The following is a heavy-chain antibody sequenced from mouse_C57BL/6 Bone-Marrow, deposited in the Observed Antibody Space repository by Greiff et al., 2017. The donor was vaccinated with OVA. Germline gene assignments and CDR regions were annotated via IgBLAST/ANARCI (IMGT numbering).Heavy chain of an antibody. CDR1: GFTFSSYG. V-gene: IGHV5-6*01. CDR2: ISSGGSYT. Sequence: DVHLVESGGDLVKPGGSLKLSCAASGFTFSSYGMSWVRQTPDKRLEWVATISSGGSYTYYPDSVKGRFTISRDNAKNTLYLQMSSLKSEDTAMYYCARHYEGDYYYAMDYWGQGTSVTVSS. D-gene: IGHD2-3*01. J-gene: IGHJ4*01. CDR3: ARHYEGDYYYAMDY.